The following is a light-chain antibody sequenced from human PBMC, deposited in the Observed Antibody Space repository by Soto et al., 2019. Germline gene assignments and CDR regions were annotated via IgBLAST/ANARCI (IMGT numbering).Light chain of an antibody. CDR1: QSVSTSY. CDR3: QQYGSVPLT. J-gene: IGKJ4*01. Sequence: EIGLTQSPGTLSWSPGERATLSCRASQSVSTSYLAWYQQKPGQAPRLLIYGASSRATGIPDRFSGSGSGADFTLTISRLEPEDFAVYYCQQYGSVPLTFGGGTKVEIK. V-gene: IGKV3-20*01. CDR2: GAS.